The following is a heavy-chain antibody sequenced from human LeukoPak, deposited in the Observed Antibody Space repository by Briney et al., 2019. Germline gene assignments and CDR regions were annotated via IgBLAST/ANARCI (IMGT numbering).Heavy chain of an antibody. J-gene: IGHJ4*02. V-gene: IGHV3-30-3*01. Sequence: GGSLRLSCAASGFTFSSYAMHWVRQAPGKGLEWVAVISYDGSNKYYADSVKGRFTISRDNSKNTLYLQMNSLRAEDTAVYFCARDLLDYWGQGTLVTVSS. CDR1: GFTFSSYA. CDR3: ARDLLDY. CDR2: ISYDGSNK.